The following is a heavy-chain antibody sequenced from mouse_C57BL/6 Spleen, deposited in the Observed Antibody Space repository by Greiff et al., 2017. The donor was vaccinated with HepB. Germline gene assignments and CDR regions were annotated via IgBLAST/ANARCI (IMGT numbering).Heavy chain of an antibody. Sequence: VQLQQPGAELVKPGASVKLSCKASGYTFTSYWMHWVKQRPGQGLEWIGMIHPNSGSTNYNEKFKSKATLTVDKSSSTAYMQLSSLTSEDSAVYYCARSITTVRDFDYWGQGTTLTVSS. CDR3: ARSITTVRDFDY. CDR2: IHPNSGST. CDR1: GYTFTSYW. J-gene: IGHJ2*01. V-gene: IGHV1-64*01. D-gene: IGHD1-1*01.